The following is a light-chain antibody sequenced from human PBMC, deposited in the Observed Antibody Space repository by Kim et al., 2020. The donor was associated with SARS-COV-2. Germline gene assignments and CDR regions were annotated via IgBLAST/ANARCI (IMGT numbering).Light chain of an antibody. CDR3: QQYNKWQLT. J-gene: IGKJ4*01. Sequence: SESPGERSTLACRASQSMSTDLAWYQQKPGQAPRLLHYGASTRSTDIPARFSGSGSGTEFSLTNSSLQSEDFAVYYCQQYNKWQLTFGGGTKVDIK. V-gene: IGKV3-15*01. CDR1: QSMSTD. CDR2: GAS.